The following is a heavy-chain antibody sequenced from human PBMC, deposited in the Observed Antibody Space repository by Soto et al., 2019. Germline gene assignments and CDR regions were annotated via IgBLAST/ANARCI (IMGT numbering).Heavy chain of an antibody. Sequence: GEPLKLSRKGSGYSFTSYWLSWVRQVPGKGLAWMGRIDPSDSYTNYSPSFQGHVTISADKSIRTAYLQWSSLKASDTAMYYCASGDSPDYFVLDVWGQWRRVTV. V-gene: IGHV5-10-1*01. CDR3: ASGDSPDYFVLDV. D-gene: IGHD3-10*01. J-gene: IGHJ6*02. CDR1: GYSFTSYW. CDR2: IDPSDSYT.